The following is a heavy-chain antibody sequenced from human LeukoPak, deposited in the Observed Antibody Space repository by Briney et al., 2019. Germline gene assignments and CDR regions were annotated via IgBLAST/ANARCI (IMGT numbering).Heavy chain of an antibody. Sequence: SETLSLTCSVSGGSISNYYWSWIRQPPGKGLEWIGYIYCSGSTDYKPSLNSRVSMSVDTSKNQYSLRLSSLTAADTAVYYCARHTPVALRSGYYYNMDVWGQGTSVTVSS. CDR3: ARHTPVALRSGYYYNMDV. CDR2: IYCSGST. D-gene: IGHD2-15*01. V-gene: IGHV4-59*08. J-gene: IGHJ6*02. CDR1: GGSISNYY.